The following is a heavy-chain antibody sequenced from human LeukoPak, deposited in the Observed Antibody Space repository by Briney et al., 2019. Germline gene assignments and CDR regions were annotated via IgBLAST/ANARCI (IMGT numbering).Heavy chain of an antibody. D-gene: IGHD3-22*01. V-gene: IGHV1-46*01. CDR2: INPTRGSA. CDR1: GYTFTIYY. J-gene: IGHJ4*02. CDR3: ARESHNVAWHLGGY. Sequence: ASVKVSCKASGYTFTIYYMHWVRQAPGQGLGWVGMINPTRGSASYAQKFQHRVTMTRDTSTSTVYMELSSLTSEDTAVYYCARESHNVAWHLGGYWGQGTLVTVSS.